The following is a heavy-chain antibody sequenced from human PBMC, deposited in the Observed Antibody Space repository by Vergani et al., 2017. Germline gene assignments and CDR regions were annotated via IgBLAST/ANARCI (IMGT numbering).Heavy chain of an antibody. J-gene: IGHJ4*02. CDR1: GYTFTDYY. V-gene: IGHV1-2*02. Sequence: QVQLVQSGAEVKKPGASVKVSCKASGYTFTDYYMHWVRQAPGQGLEWMGWINPYSGGTKYAQKLQGRVTMTRDKSISTAYMELSRLKFDATAVYYCARDGPGSASDSWGQGTLVTVSS. CDR3: ARDGPGSASDS. D-gene: IGHD1-26*01. CDR2: INPYSGGT.